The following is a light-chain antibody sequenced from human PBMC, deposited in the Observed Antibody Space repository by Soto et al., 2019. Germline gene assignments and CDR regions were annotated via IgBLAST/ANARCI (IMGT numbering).Light chain of an antibody. CDR2: AAS. CDR1: QDISSW. CDR3: QQGDSFPFT. V-gene: IGKV1-12*01. Sequence: DIHMTQSPSSVSASVGDSVIITCRASQDISSWVAWYQQKPVKAPKLLISAASSLESGVPRRFSGSGSGTDFTLIISSLQPEDFATYFWQQGDSFPFTFGGGTKVEIK. J-gene: IGKJ4*01.